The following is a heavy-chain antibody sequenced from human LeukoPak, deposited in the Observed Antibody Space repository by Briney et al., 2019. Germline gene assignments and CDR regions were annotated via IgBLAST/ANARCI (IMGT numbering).Heavy chain of an antibody. Sequence: PSETLSLTCAVYGGSFSGYYWSWIRQPPGKGLEWIGEINHSGSTNYNPSLKSRVAISVDTSKNQFSLKLSSVTAADTAVYYCARGRGYGGNSLNSYFDYWGQGTLVTVSS. J-gene: IGHJ4*02. CDR1: GGSFSGYY. CDR3: ARGRGYGGNSLNSYFDY. CDR2: INHSGST. V-gene: IGHV4-34*01. D-gene: IGHD4-23*01.